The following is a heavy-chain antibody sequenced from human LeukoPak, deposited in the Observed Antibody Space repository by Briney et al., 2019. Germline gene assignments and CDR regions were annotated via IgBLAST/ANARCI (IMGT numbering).Heavy chain of an antibody. J-gene: IGHJ6*03. Sequence: SETLSLTCTVSGGSISSYYWSWIRQPPGKGLEWIGYIYYSGSTNYNPSLKSRVTISVDTSKNQFSLKLSSVTAADTAVYYCARAAPYYYDSSGYYHRDYYYYMDVWGKGTTVTISS. CDR2: IYYSGST. D-gene: IGHD3-22*01. V-gene: IGHV4-59*08. CDR1: GGSISSYY. CDR3: ARAAPYYYDSSGYYHRDYYYYMDV.